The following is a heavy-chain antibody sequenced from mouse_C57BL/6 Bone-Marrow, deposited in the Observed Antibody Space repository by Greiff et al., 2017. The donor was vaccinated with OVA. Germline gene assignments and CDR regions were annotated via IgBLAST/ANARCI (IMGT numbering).Heavy chain of an antibody. CDR1: GYTLTSYG. D-gene: IGHD2-4*01. CDR2: IYPRSGNT. Sequence: VQLQQSGAELARPGASVKLSCKASGYTLTSYGISWVKQRTGQGLEWIGEIYPRSGNTYYNEKFKGKATLTADKSSSTAYMELRSLTSEDSAVYFCARPLLYYDYDGVADYWGQGTSVTVSS. CDR3: ARPLLYYDYDGVADY. J-gene: IGHJ4*01. V-gene: IGHV1-81*01.